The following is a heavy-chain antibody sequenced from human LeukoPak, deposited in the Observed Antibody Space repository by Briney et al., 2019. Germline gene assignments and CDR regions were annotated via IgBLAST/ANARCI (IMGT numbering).Heavy chain of an antibody. CDR3: ARGRYSGYEDY. J-gene: IGHJ4*02. CDR1: GHTFTSYD. CDR2: MNPNSGNT. Sequence: ASVKVSCKASGHTFTSYDINWVRQATGQGLEWMGWMNPNSGNTGSAQKFQGRVTMTRDTSISTAYMELSSLRSEDTAVYCCARGRYSGYEDYWGQGTLVTVSS. D-gene: IGHD5-12*01. V-gene: IGHV1-8*01.